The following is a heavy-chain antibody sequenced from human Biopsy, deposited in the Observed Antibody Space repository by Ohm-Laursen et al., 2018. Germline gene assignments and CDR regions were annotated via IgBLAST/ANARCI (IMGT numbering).Heavy chain of an antibody. J-gene: IGHJ6*02. CDR1: GYTFTSYD. Sequence: GSSVKVSCNASGYTFTSYDINWVRRATGQGLEWMGWMNTKTGNTGLAYNFRGKVSLTRDTSISVAYLEVYSLTSEDTATFYCARGPIGGGFGLDVWGLGTAVTVSS. CDR3: ARGPIGGGFGLDV. CDR2: MNTKTGNT. D-gene: IGHD3-10*01. V-gene: IGHV1-8*01.